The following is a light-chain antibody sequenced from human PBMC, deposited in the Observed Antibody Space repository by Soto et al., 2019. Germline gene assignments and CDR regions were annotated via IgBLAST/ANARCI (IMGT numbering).Light chain of an antibody. V-gene: IGKV1-27*01. J-gene: IGKJ5*01. CDR1: QGISNY. Sequence: DIQMTQSPSSLSASVGDRVTITCRASQGISNYLAWYQQKPGKVPKLLIYAASTLQSEVPSRFSGSGSGTDFTLTISSLQPEDVATYYCQKYNSALTFGQGTRLEI. CDR2: AAS. CDR3: QKYNSALT.